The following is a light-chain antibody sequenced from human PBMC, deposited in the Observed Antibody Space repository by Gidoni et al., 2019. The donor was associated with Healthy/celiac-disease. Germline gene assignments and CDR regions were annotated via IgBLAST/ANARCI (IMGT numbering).Light chain of an antibody. CDR3: NSRDSSGNHVV. CDR1: SLRSYY. Sequence: SSELTQDPAVSVALGQTVRITCQGDSLRSYYASWYQQKPGQAPVLVIYGKNNRPSGIPDRFSGSSSGNTASLTSTGAQAEDEADYDCNSRDSSGNHVVFGGGTKLTVL. CDR2: GKN. J-gene: IGLJ2*01. V-gene: IGLV3-19*01.